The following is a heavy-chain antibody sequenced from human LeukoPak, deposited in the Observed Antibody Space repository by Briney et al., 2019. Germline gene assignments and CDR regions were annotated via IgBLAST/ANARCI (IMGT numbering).Heavy chain of an antibody. D-gene: IGHD4-17*01. CDR1: GFTFSSYS. J-gene: IGHJ3*02. CDR3: ARTTTVTTLAFDI. Sequence: GGSLRLSCAASGFTFSSYSMSWVRQAPGKGLEWVSYISSSSSTIYYADSVKGRFTISRDNAKNSLYLQMNSLRAEDTAVYYCARTTTVTTLAFDIWGQGTMVTVSS. V-gene: IGHV3-48*01. CDR2: ISSSSSTI.